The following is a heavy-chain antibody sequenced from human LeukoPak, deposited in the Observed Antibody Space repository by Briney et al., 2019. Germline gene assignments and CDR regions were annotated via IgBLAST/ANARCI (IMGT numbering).Heavy chain of an antibody. Sequence: PSETLSLTCAVYGGSFSGYYGLCIREPPGKGLVWIGEINYSGSTNYNTSLTSRVTISVDTSKNQFSLKLSSVTAADTAVYYCARASTMVRGRLGKRNAFDIWGQGTMVTVSS. D-gene: IGHD3-10*01. J-gene: IGHJ3*02. CDR1: GGSFSGYY. V-gene: IGHV4-34*01. CDR3: ARASTMVRGRLGKRNAFDI. CDR2: INYSGST.